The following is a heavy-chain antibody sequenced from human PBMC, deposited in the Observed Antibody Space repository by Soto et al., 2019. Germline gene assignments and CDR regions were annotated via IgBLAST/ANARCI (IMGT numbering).Heavy chain of an antibody. Sequence: GGSLRLSCAASGFTFSSYAMSWVRQAPGKGLEWVSAISGSGGSTYYADSVKGRFTISRDNSKNTLYLQMNSLRAEDTAVYYCAKTRELLRAPPWDYGMDVWGQGTTVTVSS. CDR2: ISGSGGST. CDR3: AKTRELLRAPPWDYGMDV. J-gene: IGHJ6*02. D-gene: IGHD1-26*01. CDR1: GFTFSSYA. V-gene: IGHV3-23*01.